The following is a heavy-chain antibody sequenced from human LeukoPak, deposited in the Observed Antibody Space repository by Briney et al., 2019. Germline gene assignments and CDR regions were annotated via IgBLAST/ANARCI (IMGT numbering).Heavy chain of an antibody. Sequence: GGSLRLSCAASGFTFSSYTMDWVRQAPGKGPEWVPSISSSSSYIYYADSMKGRFTISRDNAKNSLYLQMNSLRAEDTAVYYCARDVIAAAGTFDYWGQGTLVTVSS. V-gene: IGHV3-21*01. J-gene: IGHJ4*02. CDR2: ISSSSSYI. CDR3: ARDVIAAAGTFDY. CDR1: GFTFSSYT. D-gene: IGHD6-13*01.